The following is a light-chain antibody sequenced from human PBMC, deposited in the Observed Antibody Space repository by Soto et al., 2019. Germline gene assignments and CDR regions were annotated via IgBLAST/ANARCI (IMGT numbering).Light chain of an antibody. J-gene: IGLJ3*02. CDR1: SSNIGSNF. V-gene: IGLV1-44*01. CDR3: SAWDDSLNGPL. Sequence: QSVLTQPPSASGTPGQSVTISCSGSSSNIGSNFVNWYQQLPGTAPKLLIYTNNQRPSGVPDRFSGSKSGTSASLAISGLQSDDEADYHCSAWDDSLNGPLFGGGTKLTVL. CDR2: TNN.